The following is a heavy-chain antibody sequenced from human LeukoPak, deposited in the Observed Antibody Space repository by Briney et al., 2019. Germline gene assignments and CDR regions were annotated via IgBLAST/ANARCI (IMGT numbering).Heavy chain of an antibody. CDR1: GFTFSSYW. V-gene: IGHV3-74*01. CDR2: INSDGSST. J-gene: IGHJ4*02. D-gene: IGHD3-22*01. CDR3: AMGPYYYDSSGYYY. Sequence: GGSLRLSCAASGFTFSSYWMHWVRQAPGKGLEWVSRINSDGSSTSYADSVKGRFTISRDNAKNTLYLQMNSLRAEDTAVYYCAMGPYYYDSSGYYYWGQGTLVTVSS.